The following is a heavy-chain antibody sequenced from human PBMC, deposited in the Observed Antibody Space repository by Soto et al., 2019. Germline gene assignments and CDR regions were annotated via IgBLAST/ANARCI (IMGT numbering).Heavy chain of an antibody. CDR1: GGSFSNYA. V-gene: IGHV1-69*01. Sequence: QVQLVQSGAEVKMPGSSVRVSCKASGGSFSNYAISWVRQAPGQGLEWMGGIIPMFGIGNYAEKFLGRVTITADESTSTSHMELSSRRSEATAVYFCARAYRENYFYAMDVWGHGTTVTVS. J-gene: IGHJ6*02. D-gene: IGHD1-26*01. CDR2: IIPMFGIG. CDR3: ARAYRENYFYAMDV.